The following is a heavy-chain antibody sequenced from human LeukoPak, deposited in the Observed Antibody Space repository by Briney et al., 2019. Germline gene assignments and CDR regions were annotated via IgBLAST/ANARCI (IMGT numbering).Heavy chain of an antibody. Sequence: GGSLRLSCAASGFTFSSYGMSWVRQAPGKGLERVSYTGTTSRTISYADSVKGRFTISRDNAKNSLYLQMYSLRAEDTSVYYCVSDVNHAFDYWGQGTLVTVSS. J-gene: IGHJ4*02. V-gene: IGHV3-48*01. CDR1: GFTFSSYG. CDR3: VSDVNHAFDY. D-gene: IGHD1-14*01. CDR2: TGTTSRTI.